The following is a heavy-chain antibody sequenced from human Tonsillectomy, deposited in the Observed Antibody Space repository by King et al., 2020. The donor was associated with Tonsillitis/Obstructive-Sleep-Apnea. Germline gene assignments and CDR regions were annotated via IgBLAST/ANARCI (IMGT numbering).Heavy chain of an antibody. V-gene: IGHV4-31*03. CDR1: GGSFSSGGYY. CDR3: ARNTYYYDSSGYFIPRYFDY. Sequence: VQLQESGPGLVKPSQTLFLTCTVSGGSFSSGGYYWSWIRQHPGKGLEWIGYICYSGSTYYNPSLKSRVTISVDTSKNQFSLKLSSVTAADTAVYYCARNTYYYDSSGYFIPRYFDYWGQGTLVTVSS. J-gene: IGHJ4*02. CDR2: ICYSGST. D-gene: IGHD3-22*01.